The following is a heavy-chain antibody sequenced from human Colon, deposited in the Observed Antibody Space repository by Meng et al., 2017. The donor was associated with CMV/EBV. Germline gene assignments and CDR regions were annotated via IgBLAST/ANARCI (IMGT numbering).Heavy chain of an antibody. V-gene: IGHV1-2*02. CDR1: GYYFSDFY. CDR2: ITPKSGHS. CDR3: ARDRDSSSWGFDF. Sequence: ASVKVSCKTSGYYFSDFYLHWVRQAPGQGLEWMGYITPKSGHSNYDEKFRGRVAMTSDTSTSTVYMELNSLTSDDTAVYFCARDRDSSSWGFDFWGQGTTVTVSS. J-gene: IGHJ6*02. D-gene: IGHD6-6*01.